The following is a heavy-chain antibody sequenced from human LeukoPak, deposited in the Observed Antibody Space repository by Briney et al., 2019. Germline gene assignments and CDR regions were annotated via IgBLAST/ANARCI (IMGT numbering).Heavy chain of an antibody. CDR1: GFTFGDYA. D-gene: IGHD3-3*01. V-gene: IGHV3-49*04. Sequence: GGSLRLSCTASGFTFGDYAMSWVRQAPGKGLEWVGFIRSKAYGGTTEYAASVKGRFTSSRDDSKSIAYLQMNSLKTEDTAVYYCRCDFWSGYYNLDYWGQGTLVTVSS. CDR3: RCDFWSGYYNLDY. CDR2: IRSKAYGGTT. J-gene: IGHJ4*02.